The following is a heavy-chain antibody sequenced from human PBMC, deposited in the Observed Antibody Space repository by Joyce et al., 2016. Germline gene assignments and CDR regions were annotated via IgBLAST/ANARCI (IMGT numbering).Heavy chain of an antibody. CDR3: ASGLRFLEWTRFDP. J-gene: IGHJ5*02. CDR1: GGSISSSSHY. D-gene: IGHD3-3*01. Sequence: QLQLQESGPGPVKPSETLSLTCTVSGGSISSSSHYWGWIRQPPGKGLEWIGSIDYSGSTYYNPSLKSRVTISVDTSKNQVSLKLSSVTAADTAVYYCASGLRFLEWTRFDPWGQGTLVTVSS. V-gene: IGHV4-39*07. CDR2: IDYSGST.